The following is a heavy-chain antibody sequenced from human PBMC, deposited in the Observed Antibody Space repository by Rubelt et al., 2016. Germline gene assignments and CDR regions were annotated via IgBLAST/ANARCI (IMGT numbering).Heavy chain of an antibody. CDR1: GGSISGGGYY. CDR3: ARDRNLFWYYY. V-gene: IGHV4-31*03. Sequence: QLQLQESGPGLVQPSQTLSLTCTVSGGSISGGGYYWSWLRHLPGKGLEWIGYISYIGTAYYNLSLKSRVTISIDTSKNHFSLNRRSVTAADTAVYYRARDRNLFWYYYWGQGTLVTVSS. J-gene: IGHJ4*02. CDR2: ISYIGTA. D-gene: IGHD2-8*01.